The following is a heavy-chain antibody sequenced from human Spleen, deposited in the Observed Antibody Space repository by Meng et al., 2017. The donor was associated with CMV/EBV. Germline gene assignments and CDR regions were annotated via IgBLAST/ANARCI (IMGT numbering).Heavy chain of an antibody. D-gene: IGHD4/OR15-4a*01. CDR3: ARGPMVLTRGAVDYGMDV. Sequence: ASVKVSCKASGYTFTGYYVHWMRQAPGQGLEWMAWINANSGDTNYARKFQGRVTMTRDTSISTAYMELRSLRSDDTAVYYCARGPMVLTRGAVDYGMDVWGQGTTVTVSS. V-gene: IGHV1-2*02. CDR1: GYTFTGYY. CDR2: INANSGDT. J-gene: IGHJ6*02.